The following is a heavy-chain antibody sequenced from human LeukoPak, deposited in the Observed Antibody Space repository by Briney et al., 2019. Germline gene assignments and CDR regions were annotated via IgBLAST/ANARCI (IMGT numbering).Heavy chain of an antibody. CDR2: IYYSGST. CDR1: GGSISSSSYY. J-gene: IGHJ4*02. Sequence: SETLSLTCTVSGGSISSSSYYWGWIRQPPGKGLEWIGSIYYSGSTYYNPSLKSRVTISVDTSKNQFSLKLSSVTAADTAVYYCARHSDKGSYYYDSSGFDYWGQGTLVTVSS. V-gene: IGHV4-39*01. CDR3: ARHSDKGSYYYDSSGFDY. D-gene: IGHD3-22*01.